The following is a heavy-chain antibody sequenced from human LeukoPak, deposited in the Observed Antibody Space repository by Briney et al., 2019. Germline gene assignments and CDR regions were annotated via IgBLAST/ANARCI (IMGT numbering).Heavy chain of an antibody. CDR3: AREWRRSWELVGDY. D-gene: IGHD1-26*01. V-gene: IGHV4-39*07. CDR2: IYYSGST. Sequence: SETLSLTCTVSGGSISSSSYYWGWIRQPPGKGLQWIGSIYYSGSTYYNPSLKSRVTISVDTSKNQFSLKLSSVTAADTAVYYCAREWRRSWELVGDYWGQGTLVTVSS. J-gene: IGHJ4*02. CDR1: GGSISSSSYY.